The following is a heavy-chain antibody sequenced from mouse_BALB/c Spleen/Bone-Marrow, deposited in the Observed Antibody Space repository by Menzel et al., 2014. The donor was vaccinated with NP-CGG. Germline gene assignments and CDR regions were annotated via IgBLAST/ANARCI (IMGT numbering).Heavy chain of an antibody. Sequence: VQLKESGTVLARPGASVKMSCKASGYTFTSYWMHWVKQRPGQGLEWIGAIYPGNSDTSYNQKFKGKAKLTAVTSTSTAYMELSSLTNEDSAVYYCTRYPYYYGSRNYYAKDYWGQGTSVTVSS. CDR3: TRYPYYYGSRNYYAKDY. J-gene: IGHJ4*01. CDR1: GYTFTSYW. D-gene: IGHD1-1*01. CDR2: IYPGNSDT. V-gene: IGHV1-5*01.